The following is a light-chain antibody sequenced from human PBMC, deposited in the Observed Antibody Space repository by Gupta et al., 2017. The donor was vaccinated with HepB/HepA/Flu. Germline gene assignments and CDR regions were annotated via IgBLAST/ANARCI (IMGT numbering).Light chain of an antibody. J-gene: IGKJ1*01. CDR3: QQYDTFPWT. CDR1: QSISANF. V-gene: IGKV3-20*01. Sequence: ELMLTQSPGTLSLSPGERATLSCRARQSISANFLVWYQHKPGQAPRLVLYGGATRATGVPDRFSGTGSGTDFTLTINRLEPEDFAIYYCQQYDTFPWTFGQGTKVEMK. CDR2: GGA.